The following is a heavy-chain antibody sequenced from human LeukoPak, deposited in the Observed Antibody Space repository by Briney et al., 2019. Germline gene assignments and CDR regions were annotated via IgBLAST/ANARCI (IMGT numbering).Heavy chain of an antibody. Sequence: SETLSLTCAVYGGSFSGYYWSWIRQPAGKGLEWIGRIYTSGSTNYNPSLKSRVTISVDTSKNQFSLKLSSVTAADTAVYYCATVVDGYFDYWGQGTLVTVSS. J-gene: IGHJ4*02. CDR1: GGSFSGYY. CDR3: ATVVDGYFDY. D-gene: IGHD6-6*01. V-gene: IGHV4-59*10. CDR2: IYTSGST.